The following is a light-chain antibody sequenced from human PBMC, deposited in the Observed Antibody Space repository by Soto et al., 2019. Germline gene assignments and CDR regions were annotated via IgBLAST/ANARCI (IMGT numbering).Light chain of an antibody. J-gene: IGKJ1*01. CDR2: GAS. V-gene: IGKV3-15*01. Sequence: IVMTQSPVNLSLSPGERATLSCRASEVISTSLAWYQHQPGQSPRLLIFGASSRAAGAPARVSGSGSGTEFTLTISSLQSEDSGVYYCQQYDDWPRTFGQGTKVDI. CDR3: QQYDDWPRT. CDR1: EVISTS.